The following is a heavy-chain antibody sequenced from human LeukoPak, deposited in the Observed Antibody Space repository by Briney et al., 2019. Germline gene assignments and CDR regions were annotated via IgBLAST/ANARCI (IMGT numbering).Heavy chain of an antibody. V-gene: IGHV3-30*03. D-gene: IGHD2/OR15-2a*01. CDR1: GFTFSSYG. CDR3: ASRSMASDY. CDR2: ISDDGRNK. J-gene: IGHJ4*02. Sequence: GGSLRLSCAASGFTFSSYGMHWVRQAPGKGLDWVAFISDDGRNKYYADSVKGRFTISRDNSKNTLYLQMSSLRAEDTAVYYCASRSMASDYWGQGTLVTVSS.